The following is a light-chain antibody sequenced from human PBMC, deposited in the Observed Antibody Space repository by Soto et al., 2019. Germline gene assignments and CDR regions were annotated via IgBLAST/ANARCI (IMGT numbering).Light chain of an antibody. J-gene: IGKJ2*01. CDR3: QQYGGSPYT. CDR1: QSVSKNS. V-gene: IGKV3-20*01. CDR2: DAS. Sequence: EIVLTQSPGTLSLSPGERATLSCRASQSVSKNSLAWYQQRSGQAPRLLIYDASQRPSGIPDKFIGSGSGTDFTLTIPRLEPEDFAVYYCQQYGGSPYTFGQGTKLEI.